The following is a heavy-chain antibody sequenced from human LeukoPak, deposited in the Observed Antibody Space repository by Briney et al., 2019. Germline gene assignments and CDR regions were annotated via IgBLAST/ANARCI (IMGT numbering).Heavy chain of an antibody. D-gene: IGHD6-13*01. Sequence: SETLSLTCTVSGGSISSSSYYWGWIRQPPGKGLEWIGSIYYSGSTYYNPSLKSRVTISVDTSKNQFSLKLSSVTAADTAVYYCASTGSSSWYAPVDYWGQGTLVTVSS. V-gene: IGHV4-39*07. CDR3: ASTGSSSWYAPVDY. J-gene: IGHJ4*02. CDR1: GGSISSSSYY. CDR2: IYYSGST.